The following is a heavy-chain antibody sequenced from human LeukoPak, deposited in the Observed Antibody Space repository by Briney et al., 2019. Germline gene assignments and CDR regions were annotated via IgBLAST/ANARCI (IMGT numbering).Heavy chain of an antibody. V-gene: IGHV3-48*02. CDR1: GFTFSTYS. Sequence: GGSLRLSCAASGFTFSTYSMNWVRQAPGKGLEWVSYISYSSSAIYYADSVKGRFTISRDNAKNSLYLRMNSLRDEDTAVYCCARDSYGSSGYYYVSDYWGQGTLVTVSS. CDR2: ISYSSSAI. D-gene: IGHD3-22*01. CDR3: ARDSYGSSGYYYVSDY. J-gene: IGHJ4*02.